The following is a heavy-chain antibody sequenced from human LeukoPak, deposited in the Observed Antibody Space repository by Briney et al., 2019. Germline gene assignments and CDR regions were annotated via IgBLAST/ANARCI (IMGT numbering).Heavy chain of an antibody. V-gene: IGHV4-61*05. CDR3: ARGMAAVGTSPDYFDY. CDR2: MSYSGST. J-gene: IGHJ4*02. Sequence: PSETLSLTCTVSGGSITISSYYWGWIRQPPGKGLEWIGYMSYSGSTNYNPSLKSRVTLSVDTSKRQFTLKLSSVTAADTAVYYCARGMAAVGTSPDYFDYWGQGTLVTVSS. CDR1: GGSITISSYY. D-gene: IGHD6-13*01.